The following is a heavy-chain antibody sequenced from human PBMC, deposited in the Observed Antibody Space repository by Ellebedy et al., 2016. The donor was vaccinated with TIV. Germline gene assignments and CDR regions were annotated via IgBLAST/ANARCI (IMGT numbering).Heavy chain of an antibody. CDR1: GYSFTSYW. Sequence: GESLKISCKGSGYSFTSYWISWVRQMPGKGLEWMGRIDPSDSYTNYSPSFQGHVTISAGKSISTAYLQWSSLKASDTAMYYCARVRYQWLVERGWFDPWGQGTLVTVSS. V-gene: IGHV5-10-1*01. D-gene: IGHD6-19*01. J-gene: IGHJ5*02. CDR3: ARVRYQWLVERGWFDP. CDR2: IDPSDSYT.